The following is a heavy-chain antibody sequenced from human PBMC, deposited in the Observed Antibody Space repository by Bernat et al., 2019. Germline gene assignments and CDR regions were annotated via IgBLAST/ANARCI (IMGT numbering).Heavy chain of an antibody. CDR1: GFTFSNNA. Sequence: EVQLLESGGGLVQPGGSLRLSCAASGFTFSNNAMSWVRQAPGKGLEWVSAISGSGGGTYYADSVKGRFTISRDSSKNTLYLQMSSLRDEDTAIYYCAKAGATVVTPGFYWGQGTLVTVSS. CDR3: AKAGATVVTPGFY. V-gene: IGHV3-23*01. CDR2: ISGSGGGT. J-gene: IGHJ4*02. D-gene: IGHD4-23*01.